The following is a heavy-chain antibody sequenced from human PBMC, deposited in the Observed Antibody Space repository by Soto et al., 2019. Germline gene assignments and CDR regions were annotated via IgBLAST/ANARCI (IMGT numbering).Heavy chain of an antibody. D-gene: IGHD3-22*01. CDR2: ISSSGTTI. Sequence: QVQLVESGGGLVKPGGSLRLSCAASGLNFSDYYMSWIRQAPGKGLEWISYISSSGTTIYYADSVKGRFTISRDNANNPLYLQMNSLTAEDTAVYYCARPYYYDSSGYWDWFFDLWGRGTLVTVSS. J-gene: IGHJ2*01. CDR3: ARPYYYDSSGYWDWFFDL. CDR1: GLNFSDYY. V-gene: IGHV3-11*01.